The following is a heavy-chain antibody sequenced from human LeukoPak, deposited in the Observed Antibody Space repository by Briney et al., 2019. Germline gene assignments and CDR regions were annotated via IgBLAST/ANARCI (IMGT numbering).Heavy chain of an antibody. CDR1: GGSISSGDYY. J-gene: IGHJ4*02. Sequence: SETLSLTCTVSGGSISSGDYYWSWIRQPPGKGLEWIGYIYYSGSTYYNPSLKSRVTISADTSKNQFSLKLSSVTAADTAVYYCARDRERGTTGTTLDYWGQGTLVTVSS. CDR2: IYYSGST. V-gene: IGHV4-30-4*01. D-gene: IGHD1-1*01. CDR3: ARDRERGTTGTTLDY.